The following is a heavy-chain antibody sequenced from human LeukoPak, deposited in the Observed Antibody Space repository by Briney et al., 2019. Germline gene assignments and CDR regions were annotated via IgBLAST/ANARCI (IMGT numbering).Heavy chain of an antibody. CDR3: ANDLRLGGRGPEN. V-gene: IGHV3-7*05. Sequence: PGGPLRLSCAASGFTFSAYRMSWVRQAPGKGLEWVADINQDGGETYHVASMKGRFTISRDNAKNSLYLQMNSLRAEDTAVYFCANDLRLGGRGPENWGQGTLVTVSS. CDR1: GFTFSAYR. D-gene: IGHD3-16*01. J-gene: IGHJ1*01. CDR2: INQDGGET.